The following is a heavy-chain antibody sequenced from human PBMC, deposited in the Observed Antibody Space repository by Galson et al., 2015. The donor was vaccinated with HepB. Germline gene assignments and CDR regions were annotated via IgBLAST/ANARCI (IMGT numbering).Heavy chain of an antibody. CDR1: GFTFSSFA. V-gene: IGHV3-30*04. CDR3: AREFSRPKFRQYYFDY. CDR2: IAHDESNT. J-gene: IGHJ4*02. D-gene: IGHD2-21*01. Sequence: SLRLSCAASGFTFSSFAMHWVRQAPGKGLEWVAVIAHDESNTYYADSVKGRFTISRDNSKNTLYLQMNSLRTEDTAVYYCAREFSRPKFRQYYFDYWGQGTLVTVSS.